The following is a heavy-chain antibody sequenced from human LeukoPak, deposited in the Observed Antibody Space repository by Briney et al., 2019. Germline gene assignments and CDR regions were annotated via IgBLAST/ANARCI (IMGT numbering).Heavy chain of an antibody. CDR3: ARAIETDVDGDWFDP. CDR1: GGSISSGGYY. Sequence: SQTLSLTCTVSGGSISSGGYYWSWIRQPPGKGLEWIGYIYYSGSTYYNPSLKSRVTISVDTSKNQFSLKLSSVTAADTAVYYCARAIETDVDGDWFDPWGQGTLVTVSS. V-gene: IGHV4-30-4*01. D-gene: IGHD1-14*01. CDR2: IYYSGST. J-gene: IGHJ5*02.